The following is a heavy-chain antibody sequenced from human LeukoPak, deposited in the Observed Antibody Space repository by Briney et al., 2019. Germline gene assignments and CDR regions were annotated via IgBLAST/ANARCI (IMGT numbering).Heavy chain of an antibody. D-gene: IGHD3-22*01. J-gene: IGHJ4*02. CDR2: IYYSGST. V-gene: IGHV4-59*01. CDR1: GASISSFY. CDR3: ARVSRYYDSSGYYYVYYFDY. Sequence: SETLSLTCTVSGASISSFYWSWIRQPPGKGLEWIGHIYYSGSTNYNPSLTSRVTISVDTSKNQFSLRLSSVTAADTAVYYCARVSRYYDSSGYYYVYYFDYWGQGTLVTVSS.